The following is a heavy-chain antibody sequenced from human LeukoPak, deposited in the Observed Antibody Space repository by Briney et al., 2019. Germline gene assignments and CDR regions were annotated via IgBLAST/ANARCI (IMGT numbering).Heavy chain of an antibody. CDR3: ARDYDYGSGSYILDY. CDR2: INAGNGNT. J-gene: IGHJ4*02. V-gene: IGHV1-3*01. Sequence: ASVKVSCKASGYTFTSYAMHWVRQAPGQRLEWMGWINAGNGNTKYSQKFQGRVTITRDTSASTAYMELSSLRSEDTPVYYCARDYDYGSGSYILDYWGQGTLVTVSS. D-gene: IGHD3-10*01. CDR1: GYTFTSYA.